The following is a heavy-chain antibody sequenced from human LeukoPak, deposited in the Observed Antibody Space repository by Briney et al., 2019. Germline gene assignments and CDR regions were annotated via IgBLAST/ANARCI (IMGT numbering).Heavy chain of an antibody. CDR3: ARDVSRSSADFFYYMDV. CDR2: IYYSGST. V-gene: IGHV4-39*07. Sequence: SETLSLTCTVSGGSISSSSYYWGWIRQPPGKGLEWIGSIYYSGSTYCNPSLKSRVTISVDTSKNQFSLKLSSVTAADTAVYYCARDVSRSSADFFYYMDVWGKGTTVTVSS. D-gene: IGHD6-13*01. CDR1: GGSISSSSYY. J-gene: IGHJ6*03.